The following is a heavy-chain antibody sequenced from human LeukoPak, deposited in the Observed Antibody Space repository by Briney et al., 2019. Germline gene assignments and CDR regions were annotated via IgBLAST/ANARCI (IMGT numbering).Heavy chain of an antibody. D-gene: IGHD1-7*01. CDR2: IYYSGST. V-gene: IGHV4-31*03. CDR3: ARDRSLLVTSGNYLDP. J-gene: IGHJ5*02. CDR1: DGFINSGGYY. Sequence: SETLSLTCTVSDGFINSGGYYWSWIRQHPGKGLEWIGYIYYSGSTYYNPSLESRVSISVDTSKNQFTLRLTSVTAADTALYYCARDRSLLVTSGNYLDPWGQGTLVTVSS.